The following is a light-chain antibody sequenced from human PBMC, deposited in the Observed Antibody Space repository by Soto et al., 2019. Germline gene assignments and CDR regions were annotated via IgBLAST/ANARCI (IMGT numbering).Light chain of an antibody. V-gene: IGLV2-14*01. CDR2: DVS. CDR3: SSFTSSTTLTV. CDR1: SSDVGGYNY. J-gene: IGLJ2*01. Sequence: QSALTQPACVSGSPGQSITISCTGTSSDVGGYNYVSWYQQHPGKVPKLMIYDVSNRPSGVSNRFSGSKSGNTASLTISGLQAEDEADYYCSSFTSSTTLTVFGGGTKLTVL.